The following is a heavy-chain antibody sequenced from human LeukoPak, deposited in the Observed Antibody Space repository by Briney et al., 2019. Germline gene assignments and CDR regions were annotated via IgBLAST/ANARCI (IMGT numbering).Heavy chain of an antibody. V-gene: IGHV3-53*01. Sequence: PGGSLRLSCAASGFTISSNYMSWVRQAPGKGLEWVSVIYSGGSTYYADSVKGRFTISRDNSKNTLYLQMNSLRAEDTAVYYCARVAVAATDYFDYWGQGTLVTVSS. D-gene: IGHD6-19*01. CDR1: GFTISSNY. CDR3: ARVAVAATDYFDY. CDR2: IYSGGST. J-gene: IGHJ4*02.